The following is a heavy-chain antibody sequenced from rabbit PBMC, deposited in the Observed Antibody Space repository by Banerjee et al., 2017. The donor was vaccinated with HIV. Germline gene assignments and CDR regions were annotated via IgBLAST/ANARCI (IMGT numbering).Heavy chain of an antibody. V-gene: IGHV1S40*01. CDR2: IVAGSSGST. CDR3: ARGPTSTYYSAYGMDL. D-gene: IGHD8-1*01. J-gene: IGHJ6*01. CDR1: GFSFSNSYY. Sequence: QSLEESGGGLVQPEGSLTLTCTASGFSFSNSYYMCWVRQAPGKGLEWIGCIVAGSSGSTYYASWAKGRFTISKTSSTTVTLQMTSLTAADTATYFCARGPTSTYYSAYGMDLWGQGTLVTVS.